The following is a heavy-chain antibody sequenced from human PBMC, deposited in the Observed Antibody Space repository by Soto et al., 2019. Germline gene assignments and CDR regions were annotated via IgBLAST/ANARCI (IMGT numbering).Heavy chain of an antibody. CDR2: ISGRGGST. Sequence: GGSLRLSCAASGFTFSSYAMSWVRQAPGKGLEWVSAISGRGGSTYYAETVKGRFTITRDHSKNTLFLQMNSLRSEDTAVYYCARDLGGWPDYWGQGT. J-gene: IGHJ4*02. CDR1: GFTFSSYA. V-gene: IGHV3-23*01. D-gene: IGHD2-15*01. CDR3: ARDLGGWPDY.